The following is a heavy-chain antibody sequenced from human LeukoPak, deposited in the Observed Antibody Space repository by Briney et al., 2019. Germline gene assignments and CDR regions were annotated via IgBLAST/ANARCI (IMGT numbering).Heavy chain of an antibody. CDR1: GFTVSSNY. CDR2: IYSGGST. CDR3: ASGAYSYGDGFDY. D-gene: IGHD5-18*01. V-gene: IGHV3-53*01. J-gene: IGHJ4*02. Sequence: QPGGSLRLSCAASGFTVSSNYMSWVRQAPGKGLEWVSVIYSGGSTYYADSVKGRFTISRDNSKNTLYLQMNSLRAEDTAVYYCASGAYSYGDGFDYWGQGTLVTVSS.